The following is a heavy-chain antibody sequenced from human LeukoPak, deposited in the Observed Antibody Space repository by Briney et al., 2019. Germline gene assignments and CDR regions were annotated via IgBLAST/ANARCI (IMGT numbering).Heavy chain of an antibody. D-gene: IGHD5-12*01. CDR1: GFTFSSYG. CDR2: IWYDGSNK. J-gene: IGHJ3*02. Sequence: PGGSLRLSCAASGFTFSSYGMHWVRQAPGKGLEWGAVIWYDGSNKYYADSVKGRFTISRDNSKNTLYLQMNSLRAEDTAVYYCAREGTDIVATITEWAFDIWGQGTMVTVSS. V-gene: IGHV3-33*01. CDR3: AREGTDIVATITEWAFDI.